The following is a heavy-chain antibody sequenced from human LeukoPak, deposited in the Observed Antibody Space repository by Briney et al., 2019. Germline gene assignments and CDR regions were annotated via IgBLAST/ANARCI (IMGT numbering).Heavy chain of an antibody. J-gene: IGHJ5*02. V-gene: IGHV4-30-2*01. CDR2: IYHSGST. D-gene: IGHD2-15*01. Sequence: SETLSLTCAVSGGSISSGGYSWSWIRQPPGKGLEWIGYIYHSGSTYYNPSLKSRVTISVDRSKNQSSLKLSSVPAADTAVYYCAGYCSGGGCVLGAFDPWGQGTLVTVSS. CDR3: AGYCSGGGCVLGAFDP. CDR1: GGSISSGGYS.